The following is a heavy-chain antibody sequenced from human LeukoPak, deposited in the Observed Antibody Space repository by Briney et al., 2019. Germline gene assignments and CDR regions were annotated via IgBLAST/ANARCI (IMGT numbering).Heavy chain of an antibody. D-gene: IGHD6-19*01. CDR1: GLTFSTYS. CDR3: AKDVAPDSGWDLDY. CDR2: IYNSGAKI. J-gene: IGHJ4*02. Sequence: GGSLRLSCAVPGLTFSTYSMTWVRQGPGKGLGWVSSIYNSGAKIFYADSVKGRFTISRDNSKNMLYLQMNSLRVEDTAVYYCAKDVAPDSGWDLDYWGQGTLVTVSS. V-gene: IGHV3-23*01.